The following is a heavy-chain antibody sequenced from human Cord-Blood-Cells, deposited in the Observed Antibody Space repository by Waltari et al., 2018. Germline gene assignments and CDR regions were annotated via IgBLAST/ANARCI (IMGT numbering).Heavy chain of an antibody. CDR3: AKVLGSYGDY. Sequence: EVQLVESGGGGVQPGGSLRLSCAASEFTLEDYAMHWVRKAPGKGLEWVSLISGDGGSTYYADSVKGRFTISRDNSKNSLYLQMNSLRTEDTALYYCAKVLGSYGDYWGQGTLVTVSS. D-gene: IGHD5-18*01. CDR1: EFTLEDYA. J-gene: IGHJ4*02. V-gene: IGHV3-43*02. CDR2: ISGDGGST.